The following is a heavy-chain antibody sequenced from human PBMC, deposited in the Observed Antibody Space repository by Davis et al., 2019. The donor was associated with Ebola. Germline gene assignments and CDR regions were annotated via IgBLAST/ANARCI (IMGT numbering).Heavy chain of an antibody. Sequence: GESLKISCAASGFTFSSYGMHWVRQAPGKGLEWVAVIWYDGSNKYYADSVKGRFTISRDNSKNTLYLQMNSLRAEDTAVYYCARDSSYSGMDVWGQGTTVTVSS. CDR3: ARDSSYSGMDV. D-gene: IGHD2/OR15-2a*01. J-gene: IGHJ6*02. CDR1: GFTFSSYG. V-gene: IGHV3-33*01. CDR2: IWYDGSNK.